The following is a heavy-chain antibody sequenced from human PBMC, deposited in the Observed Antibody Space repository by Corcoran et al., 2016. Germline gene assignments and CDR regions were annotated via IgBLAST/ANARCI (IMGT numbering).Heavy chain of an antibody. V-gene: IGHV1-2*02. D-gene: IGHD3-16*02. CDR3: ARPVPFTYYEYVWGSYRNWFDP. J-gene: IGHJ5*02. Sequence: QVQLVQSGAEVKKPGASVKVSCKASGYTFTGYYMHWVRQAPGQGLEWMGWINPNSGGTNYAQKFQGRVTMTRDTSISTAYMELSRLRSDDTAVYYCARPVPFTYYEYVWGSYRNWFDPWGQGTLVTVSS. CDR1: GYTFTGYY. CDR2: INPNSGGT.